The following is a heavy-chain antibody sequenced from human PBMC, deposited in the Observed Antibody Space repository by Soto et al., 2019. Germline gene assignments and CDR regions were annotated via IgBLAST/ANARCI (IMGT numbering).Heavy chain of an antibody. CDR3: AKIPHSSSWYLDAFDI. J-gene: IGHJ3*02. Sequence: EVQLLESGGGLVQPGGSLRLSCAASGFTFSSYAMSWVRQAPGKGLEWVSAISGSGGSTYYADSVKGRFTISRDNSKHTLYLQMNSLRAEDTAVDYCAKIPHSSSWYLDAFDIWGQGTMVTVSS. CDR1: GFTFSSYA. CDR2: ISGSGGST. V-gene: IGHV3-23*01. D-gene: IGHD6-13*01.